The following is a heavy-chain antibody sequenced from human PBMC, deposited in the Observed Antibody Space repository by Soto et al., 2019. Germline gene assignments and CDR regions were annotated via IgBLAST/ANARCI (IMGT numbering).Heavy chain of an antibody. CDR2: IYPGDSDT. Sequence: GESLKISCQASGYSFISSWIGWVREMPGKGLGRMGIIYPGDSDTRYSPSFQGQVTISADKSTSTAYLQWSSLKASDTATYYCARMMAASGTAFDYWGQGALVTLSS. V-gene: IGHV5-51*01. D-gene: IGHD6-13*01. CDR1: GYSFISSW. J-gene: IGHJ4*02. CDR3: ARMMAASGTAFDY.